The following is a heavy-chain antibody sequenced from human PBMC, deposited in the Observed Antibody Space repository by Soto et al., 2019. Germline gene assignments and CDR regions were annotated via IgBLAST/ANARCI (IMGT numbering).Heavy chain of an antibody. CDR2: ISGSSRYI. D-gene: IGHD3-10*01. CDR3: ATSVRSYYAMDV. Sequence: GSLRLSCEASGFTFSTYTMNWVRQAPGKGLEWVSSISGSSRYIYYADSVKGRFTVSRDNPKNSVYLQMNSLRAEDTAVYYCATSVRSYYAMDVWGQGTTVTVSS. V-gene: IGHV3-21*01. CDR1: GFTFSTYT. J-gene: IGHJ6*02.